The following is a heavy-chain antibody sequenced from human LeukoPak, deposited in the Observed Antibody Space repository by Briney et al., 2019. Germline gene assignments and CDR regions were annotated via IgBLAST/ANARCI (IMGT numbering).Heavy chain of an antibody. D-gene: IGHD3-22*01. CDR2: ISGSGGST. CDR3: AKDLLRRYYDSSGIMDY. V-gene: IGHV3-23*01. Sequence: GGSLRLSCAASGFTFSSYAMSWVRQAPGKGLEWVSAISGSGGSTYYADSVKGRFTISRDNSKNTLYLQMNSLRAEDTAVYYCAKDLLRRYYDSSGIMDYWGQGTLVTVSS. CDR1: GFTFSSYA. J-gene: IGHJ4*02.